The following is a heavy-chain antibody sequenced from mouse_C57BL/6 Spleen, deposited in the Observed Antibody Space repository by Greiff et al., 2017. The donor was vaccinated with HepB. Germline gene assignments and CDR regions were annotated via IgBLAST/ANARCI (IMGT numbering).Heavy chain of an antibody. D-gene: IGHD1-1*01. CDR1: GYTFTSYW. CDR2: IHPNSGST. Sequence: QVQLQQPGAELVKPGASVKLSCKASGYTFTSYWMHWVKQRPGQGLEWIGMIHPNSGSTNYNEKFKSKATLTVDKSSSTAYMQLSSLTSEDSAVYYCARDTTVVGEGAMDYWGQGTSVTVSS. V-gene: IGHV1-64*01. J-gene: IGHJ4*01. CDR3: ARDTTVVGEGAMDY.